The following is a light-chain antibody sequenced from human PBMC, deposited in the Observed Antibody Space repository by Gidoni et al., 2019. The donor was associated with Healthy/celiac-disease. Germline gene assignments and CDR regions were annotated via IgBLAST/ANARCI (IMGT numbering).Light chain of an antibody. CDR1: QSISNY. J-gene: IGKJ2*01. CDR2: AAS. CDR3: QQSYSTLQYT. Sequence: DIQMTQSPSSLSASVGDRVTITCRASQSISNYLNWYQQKPGRAPKLLIYAASSLQSGVPTRFSGSGSGTDFTLTISSLQPEDFATYYCQQSYSTLQYTFGQXTKLEIK. V-gene: IGKV1-39*01.